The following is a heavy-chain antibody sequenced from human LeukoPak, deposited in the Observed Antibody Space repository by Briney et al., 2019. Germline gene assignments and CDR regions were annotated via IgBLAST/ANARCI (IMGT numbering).Heavy chain of an antibody. CDR3: ARVVVVAATPSYWFDP. Sequence: SETLSLTCAVYGGSFSGYYWSWIRQPPGKGLEWIGEINHSGSTNYNPSLKSRVTISVDTSKNQFSLKLSSVTAADTAVYYCARVVVVAATPSYWFDPWGQGTLVTASS. D-gene: IGHD2-15*01. J-gene: IGHJ5*02. V-gene: IGHV4-34*01. CDR1: GGSFSGYY. CDR2: INHSGST.